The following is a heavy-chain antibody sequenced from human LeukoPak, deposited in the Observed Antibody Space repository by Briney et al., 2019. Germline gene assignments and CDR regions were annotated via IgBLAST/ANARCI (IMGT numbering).Heavy chain of an antibody. J-gene: IGHJ4*02. CDR1: GFTFSSYS. Sequence: GGSLRLSCAASGFTFSSYSMNWVRQAPGKGLEWVSYISSSSSTIYYADSVKGRFTISRDNAKNSLYLQMNSLRAEDTAVYYCARVGYYDSSGYSCYFDYWGQGTLVTVSS. CDR3: ARVGYYDSSGYSCYFDY. CDR2: ISSSSSTI. D-gene: IGHD3-22*01. V-gene: IGHV3-48*01.